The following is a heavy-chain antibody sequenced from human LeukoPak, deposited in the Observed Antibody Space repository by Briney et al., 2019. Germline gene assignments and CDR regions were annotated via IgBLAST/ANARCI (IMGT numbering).Heavy chain of an antibody. J-gene: IGHJ4*02. CDR1: GYTFTSYD. V-gene: IGHV1-8*01. CDR3: TRAPGLVGNYDSSGYYYSGDFDY. CDR2: MNPNSGNT. D-gene: IGHD3-22*01. Sequence: ASVKVSCKASGYTFTSYDINWVRQATGQGLEWMGWMNPNSGNTGYAQKFQGRVTMTRNTSISTAYMELSSLRSEDTAVYYCTRAPGLVGNYDSSGYYYSGDFDYWGQGTLVTVSS.